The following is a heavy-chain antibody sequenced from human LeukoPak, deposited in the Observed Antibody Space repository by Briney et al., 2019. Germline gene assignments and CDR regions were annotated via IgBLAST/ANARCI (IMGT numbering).Heavy chain of an antibody. Sequence: ASVKVSCKASGYTFTGYYIHWVRQAPGQGLEWMGWINPNSGDTNYAQEFQGRVTMTRDTSINTVYMELSRLRSDDTAVFYCARDYQAGGDYWGQGTLVTVSS. V-gene: IGHV1-2*02. CDR1: GYTFTGYY. CDR2: INPNSGDT. D-gene: IGHD3-16*01. J-gene: IGHJ4*02. CDR3: ARDYQAGGDY.